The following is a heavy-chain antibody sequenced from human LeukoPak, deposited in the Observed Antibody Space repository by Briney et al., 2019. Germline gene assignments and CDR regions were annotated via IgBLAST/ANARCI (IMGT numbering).Heavy chain of an antibody. CDR1: GGSISSYY. CDR2: IYYSGST. Sequence: SETLSLTCTVSGGSISSYYWSWIRQPPGKGLEWIGYIYYSGSTNYNPSLKSRVTISVDTSKNQFSLKLSSVTAADTAVYYCARVGSGWTGGGYFDYWGQGTLVTVSS. CDR3: ARVGSGWTGGGYFDY. D-gene: IGHD6-19*01. J-gene: IGHJ4*02. V-gene: IGHV4-59*12.